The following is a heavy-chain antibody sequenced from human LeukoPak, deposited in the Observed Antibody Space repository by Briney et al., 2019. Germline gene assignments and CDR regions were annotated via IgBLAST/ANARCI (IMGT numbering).Heavy chain of an antibody. CDR2: IYHSGST. CDR3: AGGPLGQWLVVDY. Sequence: SETLSLTRAVSGYSISSGYYWGWIREPPGKGLEWIGSIYHSGSTYYNPSLKSRVTISVDTSKNQFSLKLSSVTAADTAVYYCAGGPLGQWLVVDYWGQGTLVTVSS. D-gene: IGHD6-19*01. V-gene: IGHV4-38-2*01. CDR1: GYSISSGYY. J-gene: IGHJ4*02.